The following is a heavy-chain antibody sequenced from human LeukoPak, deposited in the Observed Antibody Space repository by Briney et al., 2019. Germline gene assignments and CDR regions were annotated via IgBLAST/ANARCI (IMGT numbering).Heavy chain of an antibody. CDR3: ARQRMFDL. J-gene: IGHJ2*01. V-gene: IGHV4-34*01. CDR2: INHSGST. D-gene: IGHD2-15*01. Sequence: SETLSLTCAVYGGSFSGYYWSWIRQPPGKGLEWIREINHSGSTNYNPSLKSRVTISVDTSKNQFSLKLSSVTAADTAVYYCARQRMFDLWGRGTLVTVSS. CDR1: GGSFSGYY.